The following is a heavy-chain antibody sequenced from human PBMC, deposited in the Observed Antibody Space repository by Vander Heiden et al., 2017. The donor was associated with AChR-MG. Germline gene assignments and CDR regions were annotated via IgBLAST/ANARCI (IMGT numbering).Heavy chain of an antibody. D-gene: IGHD1-26*01. CDR1: GGSMSSSSYY. Sequence: QLQLQESGPGLVKPSETLSLTCTVSGGSMSSSSYYWGWIRQPPGKGLEWIGSIYYSGSTYYNPSLKSRVTISVDTSKNQFSLKLSSVTAADTAVYYCARPRQGGVRGGFDPWGQGTLVTVSS. V-gene: IGHV4-39*01. J-gene: IGHJ5*02. CDR2: IYYSGST. CDR3: ARPRQGGVRGGFDP.